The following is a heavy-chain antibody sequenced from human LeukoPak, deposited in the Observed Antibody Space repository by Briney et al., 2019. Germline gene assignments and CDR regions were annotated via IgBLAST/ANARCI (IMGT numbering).Heavy chain of an antibody. CDR2: IRSKAYGGTT. J-gene: IGHJ4*02. V-gene: IGHV3-49*04. CDR1: GFTFGDYA. D-gene: IGHD3-9*01. Sequence: GGSLRLFCTASGFTFGDYAMSWVRQAPGKGLEWVGFIRSKAYGGTTEYAASVKGRFTISRDDSKSIAYLQMNSLKTEDTAVYYCTRVYYDILTGTHPSDYWGQGTLVTVSS. CDR3: TRVYYDILTGTHPSDY.